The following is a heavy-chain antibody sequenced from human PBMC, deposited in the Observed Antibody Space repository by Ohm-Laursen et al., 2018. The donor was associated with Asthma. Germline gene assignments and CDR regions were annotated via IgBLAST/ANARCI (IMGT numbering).Heavy chain of an antibody. J-gene: IGHJ4*02. D-gene: IGHD6-25*01. Sequence: RSLRLSCAASGFIFNTLSMHWVRQPPGKGLEWVSVISYDGTDTAYADSVKGRFFISRDNSKDTLYLQINTLRVEDTAIYFCARDQMLGYSYGYPSDWGQGTLVTVSS. V-gene: IGHV3-30-3*01. CDR3: ARDQMLGYSYGYPSD. CDR1: GFIFNTLS. CDR2: ISYDGTDT.